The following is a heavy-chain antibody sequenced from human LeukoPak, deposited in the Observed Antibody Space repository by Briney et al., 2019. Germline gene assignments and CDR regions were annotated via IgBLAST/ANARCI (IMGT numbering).Heavy chain of an antibody. CDR2: IKQDGSEK. J-gene: IGHJ3*02. Sequence: GGSLRLSCAASGFTFSSYWMSWVRQAPGKGLEWVANIKQDGSEKYYVDSVKGRFTISRDNAKNSLYLQMNSLRAEDTAVYYCARDRDPGYNDSSGYRRVNAFDIWGQGTMVTVSS. CDR3: ARDRDPGYNDSSGYRRVNAFDI. D-gene: IGHD3-22*01. V-gene: IGHV3-7*01. CDR1: GFTFSSYW.